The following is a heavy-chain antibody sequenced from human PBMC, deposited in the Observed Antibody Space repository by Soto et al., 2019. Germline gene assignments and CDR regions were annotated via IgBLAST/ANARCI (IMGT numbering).Heavy chain of an antibody. D-gene: IGHD6-19*01. CDR2: INAGNGNT. Sequence: SVKVSCKASGYIFTNYAMHWVRQAPGQRLEWMGWINAGNGNTKYSQNFQGRVTITRDTSASTAYMELSSLRSEDTAVYYCARDIEASSGWRYYYGMDVWGQGTTVTVSS. J-gene: IGHJ6*02. CDR1: GYIFTNYA. V-gene: IGHV1-3*01. CDR3: ARDIEASSGWRYYYGMDV.